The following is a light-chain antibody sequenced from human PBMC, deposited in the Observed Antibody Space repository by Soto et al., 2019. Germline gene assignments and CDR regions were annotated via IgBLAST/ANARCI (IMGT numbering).Light chain of an antibody. J-gene: IGKJ5*01. CDR2: LGS. Sequence: DIVMTQSPLSLSVTPGEPASISCRSSQSLLHSNRNNYLDWYLQKPGQSPQLLIYLGSNRASGVPDRFSGSGSGTDFTLKISRVEAEDVGVYYCMQALQTPTFGQGTRLEIK. CDR3: MQALQTPT. CDR1: QSLLHSNRNNY. V-gene: IGKV2-28*01.